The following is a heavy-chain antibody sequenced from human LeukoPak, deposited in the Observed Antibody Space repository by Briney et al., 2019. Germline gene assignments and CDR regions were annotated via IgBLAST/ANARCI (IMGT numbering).Heavy chain of an antibody. Sequence: PGGSLRLSCAASGFTFSSYDMSWVRQAPGKGLEWVSAISGSGGSTYYADSVKGRFTISRDNSKNTLYLQMNSLRAEDTAVYYCAKDPAYGSGENWFDPWGQGTLVTVSS. CDR2: ISGSGGST. CDR3: AKDPAYGSGENWFDP. CDR1: GFTFSSYD. D-gene: IGHD3-10*01. V-gene: IGHV3-23*01. J-gene: IGHJ5*02.